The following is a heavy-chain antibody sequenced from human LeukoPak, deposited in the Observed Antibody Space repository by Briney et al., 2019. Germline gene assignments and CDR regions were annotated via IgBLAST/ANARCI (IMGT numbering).Heavy chain of an antibody. J-gene: IGHJ4*02. D-gene: IGHD6-13*01. Sequence: GGSLRLSCAASGFTFSSYAMGWVRQAPGKGLEWVSAISGSGGSTYYADSVKGRFTISRDNSKNTLYLQMNSLRAEDTAVYYCAKEYGRTGYSSSWWYYFDYWGQGTLVTVSS. CDR2: ISGSGGST. V-gene: IGHV3-23*01. CDR1: GFTFSSYA. CDR3: AKEYGRTGYSSSWWYYFDY.